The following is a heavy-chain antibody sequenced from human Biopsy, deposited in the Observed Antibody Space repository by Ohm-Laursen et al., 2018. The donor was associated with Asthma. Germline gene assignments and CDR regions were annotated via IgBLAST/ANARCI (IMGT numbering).Heavy chain of an antibody. D-gene: IGHD2-2*01. CDR3: ARKAGSCISRTCYSLDF. CDR2: INSVLGTT. Sequence: SVKVSCKSLGGTFNTYVIGWVRQAPGQGLEWMGGINSVLGTTTYPQKFQDRVTITADDSTSTVYMELSSLRSEDTAAYYCARKAGSCISRTCYSLDFWGQGTLVTVSS. V-gene: IGHV1-69*13. CDR1: GGTFNTYV. J-gene: IGHJ4*02.